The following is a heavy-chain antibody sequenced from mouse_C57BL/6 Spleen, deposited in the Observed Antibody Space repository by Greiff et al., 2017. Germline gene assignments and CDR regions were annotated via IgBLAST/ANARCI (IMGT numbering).Heavy chain of an antibody. Sequence: EVKLVESGGGLVKPGGSLKLSCAASGFTFSDYGMHWVRQAPEKRLEWVAYISSGSSTIYYADTVKGRFTISRDNAKNTLFLQMTSLRSEDTAMYYCARRLSYYGKGYYAMDFWGQGTSVTVSS. J-gene: IGHJ4*01. CDR1: GFTFSDYG. D-gene: IGHD2-10*01. V-gene: IGHV5-17*01. CDR2: ISSGSSTI. CDR3: ARRLSYYGKGYYAMDF.